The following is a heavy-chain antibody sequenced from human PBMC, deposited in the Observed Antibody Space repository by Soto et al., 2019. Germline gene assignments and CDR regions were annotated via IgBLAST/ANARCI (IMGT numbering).Heavy chain of an antibody. CDR1: GGSISSTNW. Sequence: QVQLQESGPGLVKPSGTLSLTCAVSGGSISSTNWWSWVRQPPGKGLEWIGELYHSGSTNYNPSRKIRVTIPVAKSKHQFSLKLTSVTAADTAVYYGARGMSGRLVFDIWGQGTMVTVSS. CDR2: LYHSGST. CDR3: ARGMSGRLVFDI. V-gene: IGHV4-4*02. D-gene: IGHD3-10*01. J-gene: IGHJ3*02.